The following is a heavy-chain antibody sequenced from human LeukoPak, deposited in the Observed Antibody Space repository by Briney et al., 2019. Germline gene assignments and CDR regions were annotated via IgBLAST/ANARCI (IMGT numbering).Heavy chain of an antibody. D-gene: IGHD6-13*01. V-gene: IGHV1-69*13. Sequence: ASVKVSCKASGYTFTSYGISWVRQAPGQGLEWMGGIIPIFGTANYAQKFQGRVTITADESTSTAYMELSSLRSEDTAVYYCAFGDGIAENHWGQGTLVTVSS. CDR2: IIPIFGTA. CDR3: AFGDGIAENH. J-gene: IGHJ5*02. CDR1: GYTFTSYG.